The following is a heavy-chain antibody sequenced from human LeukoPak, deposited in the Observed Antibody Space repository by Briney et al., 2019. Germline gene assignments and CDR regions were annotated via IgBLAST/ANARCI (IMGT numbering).Heavy chain of an antibody. Sequence: PGRSLRLSCAASGFTFSVYGIHWVRQAPGKGLEWVAVIWNDGSEKYYADSVKGRLTISRDNSKSTLYLQMNSLRVEDTAVYYCVRASGPFDIWGQGTMVTVSS. CDR3: VRASGPFDI. D-gene: IGHD1-26*01. CDR1: GFTFSVYG. CDR2: IWNDGSEK. J-gene: IGHJ3*02. V-gene: IGHV3-33*01.